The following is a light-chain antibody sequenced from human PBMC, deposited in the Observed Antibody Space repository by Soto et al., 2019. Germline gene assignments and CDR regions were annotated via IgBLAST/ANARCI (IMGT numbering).Light chain of an antibody. V-gene: IGLV3-1*01. J-gene: IGLJ2*01. Sequence: SYELTQPPSVSVSPGQTASITCSGDKLGDKYACWYQQKPGQSPVLVIYQDSKRPSGIPERVSGSNSGNTATLTISGTQAMAESYCYCHARDLSAYVVFGGGTKLTVL. CDR2: QDS. CDR3: HARDLSAYVV. CDR1: KLGDKY.